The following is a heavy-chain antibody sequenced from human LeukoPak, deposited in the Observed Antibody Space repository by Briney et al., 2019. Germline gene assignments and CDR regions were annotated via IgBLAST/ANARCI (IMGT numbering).Heavy chain of an antibody. V-gene: IGHV1-2*06. Sequence: ASVKVSCKASGGTFSSYAISWVREAPGQGLEWMGRTNPNSGGTNYAQKFQGRVTMTRDTSISTAYMELSRLRSDDTAVYYCARVGQQLVRWFDPWGQGTLVTVSS. CDR2: TNPNSGGT. D-gene: IGHD6-13*01. J-gene: IGHJ5*02. CDR1: GGTFSSYA. CDR3: ARVGQQLVRWFDP.